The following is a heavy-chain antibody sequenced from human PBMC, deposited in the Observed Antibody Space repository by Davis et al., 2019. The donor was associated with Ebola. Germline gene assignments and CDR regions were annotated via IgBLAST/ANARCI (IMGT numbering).Heavy chain of an antibody. D-gene: IGHD3-22*01. J-gene: IGHJ6*02. CDR2: IKTKTDCGTT. CDR1: GFTFSNAW. V-gene: IGHV3-15*07. Sequence: GESLKISCAASGFTFSNAWMNWVRQAPGKGLEWVGRIKTKTDCGTTDYAAPVKGRFTISRDDSKNTLYLQMNSLKTEDTAVYYCTTALPYYYDSSGYYYYCYYGMDVWGQGTTVTVSS. CDR3: TTALPYYYDSSGYYYYCYYGMDV.